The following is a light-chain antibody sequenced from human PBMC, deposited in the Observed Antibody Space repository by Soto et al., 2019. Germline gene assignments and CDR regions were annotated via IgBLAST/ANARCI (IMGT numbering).Light chain of an antibody. CDR1: SSDVGGYNY. Sequence: QSALTQPASVSGSPGQSITISCTGTSSDVGGYNYVSWYQQHPGNAPKLIIYEVAHRPSGVSDRFTGSKSGNTASLPISGLQAEDEDDYYCSSYTSLVTLIFGGGTKPTVL. J-gene: IGLJ2*01. V-gene: IGLV2-14*01. CDR3: SSYTSLVTLI. CDR2: EVA.